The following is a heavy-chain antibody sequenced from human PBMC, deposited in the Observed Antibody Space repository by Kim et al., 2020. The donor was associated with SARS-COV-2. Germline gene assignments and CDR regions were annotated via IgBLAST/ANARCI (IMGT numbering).Heavy chain of an antibody. Sequence: SVKVSCKASGFTFTSSAVQWVRQARGQRLEWIGWIVVGSGNTNYAQKFQERVTITRDMSTSTAYMELSSLRSEDTAVYYCAARITNEAYCGGDCYSPIDYWGQGTLVTVSS. D-gene: IGHD2-21*02. CDR1: GFTFTSSA. V-gene: IGHV1-58*01. CDR2: IVVGSGNT. CDR3: AARITNEAYCGGDCYSPIDY. J-gene: IGHJ4*02.